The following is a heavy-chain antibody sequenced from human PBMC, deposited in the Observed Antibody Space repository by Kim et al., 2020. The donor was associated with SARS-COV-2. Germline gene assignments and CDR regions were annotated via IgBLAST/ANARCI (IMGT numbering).Heavy chain of an antibody. CDR2: IYYSGST. CDR1: GGSISSSSYY. V-gene: IGHV4-39*01. D-gene: IGHD1-26*01. Sequence: SETLSLTCTVSGGSISSSSYYWGWIRQPPGKGLEWIGSIYYSGSTYYNPSLKSRVTISVDTSKNQFSLKLSSVTAADTAVYYCARLMPKWELPYWGQGTLVTVSS. CDR3: ARLMPKWELPY. J-gene: IGHJ4*02.